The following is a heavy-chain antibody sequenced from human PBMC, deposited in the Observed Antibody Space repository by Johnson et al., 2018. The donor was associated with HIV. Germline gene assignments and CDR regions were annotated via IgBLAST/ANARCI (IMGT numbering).Heavy chain of an antibody. J-gene: IGHJ3*02. D-gene: IGHD3-22*01. Sequence: QVQLVESGGGVVQPGRSLRLSCAASGFTFSSYAMHWVRQAPGKGLEWVAVISYYGSNKYYADSVKGRFTISRDNSKNTLYLQMNSLRAEETAVYYCARDFGDYYDSSGISGAFDIWGQGTMVTVSS. V-gene: IGHV3-30*04. CDR3: ARDFGDYYDSSGISGAFDI. CDR1: GFTFSSYA. CDR2: ISYYGSNK.